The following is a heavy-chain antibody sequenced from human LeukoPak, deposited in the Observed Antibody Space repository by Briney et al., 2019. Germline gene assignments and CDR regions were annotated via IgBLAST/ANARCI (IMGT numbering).Heavy chain of an antibody. CDR1: GGSFSGYY. CDR2: INHGGST. J-gene: IGHJ5*02. Sequence: SETLSLTCAVYGGSFSGYYWSWIRQPPGKGLEWIGEINHGGSTNYNPSLKSRVTISVDTSKNQFSLKLSSVTAADTAVYHCARAVAGIVVVVAAKETDNWFDPWGQGTLVTVSS. V-gene: IGHV4-34*01. D-gene: IGHD2-15*01. CDR3: ARAVAGIVVVVAAKETDNWFDP.